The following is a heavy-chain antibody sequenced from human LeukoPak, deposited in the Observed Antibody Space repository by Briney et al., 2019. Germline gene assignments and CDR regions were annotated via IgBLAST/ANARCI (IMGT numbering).Heavy chain of an antibody. CDR3: ARATTVVTGLDY. CDR2: INHSGST. D-gene: IGHD4-23*01. CDR1: GGSFSGYY. J-gene: IGHJ4*02. Sequence: PSETLSLTCAVYGGSFSGYYWSWIRQPPGKGLEWIGEINHSGSTNYNPSLKSRVTISVDTSKNQSSLKLSSVTAVDTAVYYCARATTVVTGLDYWGQGTLVTVSS. V-gene: IGHV4-34*01.